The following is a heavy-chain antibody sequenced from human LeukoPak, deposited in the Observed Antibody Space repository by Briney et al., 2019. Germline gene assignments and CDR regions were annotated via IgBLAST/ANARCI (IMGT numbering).Heavy chain of an antibody. Sequence: GASVKVSCKPSGYTFTAYYIHWVRQAPGQGLEWVAWINPSSGGANYAQKFQGRVTMTRDTSITTAYLELSSLRSDDTAVYYCARGPPSTVLTPDDAFDIRGHGTVVTVSS. V-gene: IGHV1-2*02. D-gene: IGHD4-23*01. CDR2: INPSSGGA. CDR3: ARGPPSTVLTPDDAFDI. J-gene: IGHJ3*02. CDR1: GYTFTAYY.